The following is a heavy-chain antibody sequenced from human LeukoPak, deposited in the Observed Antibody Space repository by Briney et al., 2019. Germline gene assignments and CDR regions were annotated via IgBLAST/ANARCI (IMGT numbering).Heavy chain of an antibody. D-gene: IGHD3-16*01. Sequence: PGGSLRLSCAASGFTFSSYWMTWVRQAPGKGLEWVANIKQDGSEKYYVDSVKGRFTISRDNSKNTLYLHMNSLRLEDTAVYWCAKTLWGLTLLSSDYWGQGTLVTVSS. CDR2: IKQDGSEK. J-gene: IGHJ4*02. V-gene: IGHV3-7*03. CDR3: AKTLWGLTLLSSDY. CDR1: GFTFSSYW.